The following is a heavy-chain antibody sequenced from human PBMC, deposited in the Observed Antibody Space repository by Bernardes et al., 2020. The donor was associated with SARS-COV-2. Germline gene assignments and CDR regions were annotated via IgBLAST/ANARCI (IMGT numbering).Heavy chain of an antibody. D-gene: IGHD4-17*01. V-gene: IGHV3-7*01. CDR1: GLTSEITFSLSW. CDR3: ARDPHYGALDY. CDR2: IIQDGSDT. Sequence: GGSLRLSCAVSGLTSEITFSLSWMTWIRQVPGGGLEWVANIIQDGSDTNFVDSVKGRFTISRDNAKNLLFLQMNSLRVEDTAIYYCARDPHYGALDYWGQGTLVTVSS. J-gene: IGHJ4*02.